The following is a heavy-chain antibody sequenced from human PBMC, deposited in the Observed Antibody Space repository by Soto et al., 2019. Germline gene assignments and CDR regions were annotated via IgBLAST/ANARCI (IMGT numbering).Heavy chain of an antibody. V-gene: IGHV4-4*02. CDR3: Y. Sequence: SETLSLTCAVSGDSITSNVWWSWIRQSPGKGLEWIGEAYHNGLTNYNPSLKSRVTMSTDTSKNQFSLKLTSVTGPGWGRASEYWGQGTRVTVSS. D-gene: IGHD3-10*01. CDR1: GDSITSNVW. CDR2: AYHNGLT. J-gene: IGHJ4*02.